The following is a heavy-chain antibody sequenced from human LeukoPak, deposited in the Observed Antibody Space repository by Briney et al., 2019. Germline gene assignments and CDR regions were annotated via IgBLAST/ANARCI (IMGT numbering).Heavy chain of an antibody. CDR1: GYTFTGYY. J-gene: IGHJ4*02. V-gene: IGHV1-46*01. D-gene: IGHD3-9*01. Sequence: ASVKVSCKASGYTFTGYYMHWVRQAPGQGLEWMGIINPSGGSTSYAQKFQGRVTMTRDTSTSTVYMELSSLRSEDTAVYYCARGGREDYDILTGYYINDYWGQGTLVTVSS. CDR3: ARGGREDYDILTGYYINDY. CDR2: INPSGGST.